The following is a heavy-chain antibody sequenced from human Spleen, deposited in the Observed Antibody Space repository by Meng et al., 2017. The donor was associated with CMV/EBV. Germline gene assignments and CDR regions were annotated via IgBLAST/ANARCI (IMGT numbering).Heavy chain of an antibody. CDR2: INHSGST. J-gene: IGHJ6*02. CDR1: GGSSSGYY. D-gene: IGHD2-2*01. V-gene: IGHV4-34*01. Sequence: SETLSLTSAVYGGSSSGYYWSWIRQPSGKGLEWIGEINHSGSTNYNPSLKSRVTISVDTSKNQFSLKLSSVTAADTAVYYCARCGAVGSVVVPAAISQDGMDVWGQGTTVTVSS. CDR3: ARCGAVGSVVVPAAISQDGMDV.